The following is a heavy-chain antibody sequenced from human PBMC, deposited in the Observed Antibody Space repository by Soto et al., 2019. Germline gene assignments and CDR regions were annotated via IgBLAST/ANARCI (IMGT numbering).Heavy chain of an antibody. J-gene: IGHJ6*02. D-gene: IGHD2-8*01. Sequence: EVQLLESGGGFIHPGGSLRLSCAASGFSFSSFAMNWVRQAPGKGLEWVSIISGSADSTFYEDSVKGRFTISRDKSKSTLYLQINSSRAEDTAAYYCAKTRGAMIYAISVYGMDVWGQGTTVTVSS. CDR2: ISGSADST. CDR1: GFSFSSFA. CDR3: AKTRGAMIYAISVYGMDV. V-gene: IGHV3-23*01.